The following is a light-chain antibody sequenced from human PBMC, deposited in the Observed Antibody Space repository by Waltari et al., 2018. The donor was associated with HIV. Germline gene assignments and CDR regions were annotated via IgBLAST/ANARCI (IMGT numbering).Light chain of an antibody. J-gene: IGLJ1*01. CDR1: SSDAGGYHY. V-gene: IGLV2-8*01. CDR2: VVR. CDR3: NSYAGSNNVV. Sequence: QSALNQPPSAAGSPARSVTLPCTGPSSDAGGYHYVCWYQHHPGKAPKLRREVVRTRPSGGPARCSGSRSGDTGSRTVSGLQAEDEADNYCNSYAGSNNVVVGTGSRVT.